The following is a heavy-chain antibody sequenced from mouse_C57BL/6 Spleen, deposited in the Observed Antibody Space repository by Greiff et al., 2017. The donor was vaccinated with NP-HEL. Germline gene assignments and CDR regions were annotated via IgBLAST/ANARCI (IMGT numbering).Heavy chain of an antibody. CDR1: GFTFSDYG. Sequence: EVKLVESGGGLVKPGGSLKLSCAASGFTFSDYGMHWVRQAPEKGLEWVAYISSGSSTIYCADTVKGRFTISRDNAKNTLFLQMTSLRSEDTAMYYCAKGDDYDGDSWFAYWGQGTLVTVSA. J-gene: IGHJ3*01. D-gene: IGHD2-4*01. CDR3: AKGDDYDGDSWFAY. V-gene: IGHV5-17*01. CDR2: ISSGSSTI.